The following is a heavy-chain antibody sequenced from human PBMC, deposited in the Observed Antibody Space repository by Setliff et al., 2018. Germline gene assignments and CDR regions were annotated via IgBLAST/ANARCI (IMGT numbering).Heavy chain of an antibody. CDR1: GGSISSGGYY. D-gene: IGHD6-19*01. J-gene: IGHJ4*02. V-gene: IGHV4-31*03. CDR2: SYYSGSTS. CDR3: ARGRAGHSGH. Sequence: PSETLSLTCTVSGGSISSGGYYWSWIRQHPGKGLEWIGYSYYSGSTSYYNPSLKSRVTISVDTSKNQFSLKLSSVTAAGTAVYYCARGRAGHSGHWGQGTLVTVSS.